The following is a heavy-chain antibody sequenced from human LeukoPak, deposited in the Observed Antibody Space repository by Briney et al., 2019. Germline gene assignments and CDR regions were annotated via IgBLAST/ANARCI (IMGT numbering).Heavy chain of an antibody. D-gene: IGHD3-3*01. CDR1: GGSFSGYY. CDR3: ARGSYDFWSGYPIYIDY. CDR2: INHSGST. J-gene: IGHJ4*02. V-gene: IGHV4-34*01. Sequence: PSETLSLTWAVYGGSFSGYYWSWIRQPPGKGLEWIGEINHSGSTNYNPSLKSRVTISVDTSKNQFSLKLSSVTAADTAVYYCARGSYDFWSGYPIYIDYWGQGTLVTVSS.